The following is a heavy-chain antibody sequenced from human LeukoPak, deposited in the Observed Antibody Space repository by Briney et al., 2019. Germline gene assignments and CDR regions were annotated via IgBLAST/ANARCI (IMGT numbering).Heavy chain of an antibody. Sequence: SETLSLTCAVYGGSFSGYYWSWIRQPPGKGLEWIGEINHSGSTNYNPPLKSRVTISVDTSKNQFSLKLSSVTAADTAVYYCARCRTSAAAGTGGYDYFYYGMDVWGQGTTVTVSS. J-gene: IGHJ6*02. CDR3: ARCRTSAAAGTGGYDYFYYGMDV. D-gene: IGHD6-13*01. CDR2: INHSGST. CDR1: GGSFSGYY. V-gene: IGHV4-34*01.